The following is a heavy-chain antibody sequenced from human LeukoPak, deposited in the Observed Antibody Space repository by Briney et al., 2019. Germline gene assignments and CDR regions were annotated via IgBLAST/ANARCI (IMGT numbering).Heavy chain of an antibody. D-gene: IGHD1/OR15-1a*01. CDR3: TTMNTIPYYYYYYMDV. V-gene: IGHV3-15*01. J-gene: IGHJ6*03. CDR1: GFTFSNAW. CDR2: IKSKTDGGTT. Sequence: GESLRLSCAASGFTFSNAWMSWVRQAPGKGLEWVGRIKSKTDGGTTDYAAPVKGRFTISRDDSKNTLYLQMNSLKTEDTAVYYCTTMNTIPYYYYYYMDVWGKGTTVTVSS.